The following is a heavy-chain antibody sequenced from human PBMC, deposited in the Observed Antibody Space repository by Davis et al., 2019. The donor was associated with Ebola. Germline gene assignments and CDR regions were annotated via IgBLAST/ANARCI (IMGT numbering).Heavy chain of an antibody. V-gene: IGHV3-30*03. D-gene: IGHD2-15*01. Sequence: GESLKISCAASGFAFNTYRMHWVRRAPGKGLDWVAVISHDGTDEKYADSVKGRFIISRDNSKNTLYLQMNSLRAEDTATYYCARDHGWWHFDYWGQGTLVTVSS. CDR1: GFAFNTYR. CDR2: ISHDGTDE. CDR3: ARDHGWWHFDY. J-gene: IGHJ4*02.